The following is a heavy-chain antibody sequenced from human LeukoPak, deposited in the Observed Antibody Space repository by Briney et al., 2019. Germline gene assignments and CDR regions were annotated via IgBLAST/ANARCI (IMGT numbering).Heavy chain of an antibody. Sequence: GGSLRLSCAASGFTFSSYAMSWVRQAPGKGLEWVAGISGSGGITHHADSVKGRFTISRDNSKSTLYLQMNSLRAEDTAVYYCARGGFDWLFVDAFDIWGQGTMVTVSS. V-gene: IGHV3-23*01. CDR2: ISGSGGIT. CDR1: GFTFSSYA. CDR3: ARGGFDWLFVDAFDI. J-gene: IGHJ3*02. D-gene: IGHD3-9*01.